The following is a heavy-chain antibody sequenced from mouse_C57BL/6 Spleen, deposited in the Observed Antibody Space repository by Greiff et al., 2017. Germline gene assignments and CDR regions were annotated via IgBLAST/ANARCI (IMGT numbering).Heavy chain of an antibody. Sequence: VQLKESGTVLARPGASVKLSCKTSGYTFTSYWMHWVKQRPGQGLEWIGAIYPGYSDTSYNQKFKGKAKRTAVTSASTADMEISSLTTGDSAVYYCTGGTPFADWGQGTLVTVTA. CDR3: TGGTPFAD. D-gene: IGHD2-14*01. V-gene: IGHV1-5*01. CDR2: IYPGYSDT. J-gene: IGHJ3*01. CDR1: GYTFTSYW.